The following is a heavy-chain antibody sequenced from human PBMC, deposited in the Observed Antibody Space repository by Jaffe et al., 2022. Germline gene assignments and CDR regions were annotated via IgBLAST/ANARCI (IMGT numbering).Heavy chain of an antibody. Sequence: EVQLVESGGGLVKPGGSLRLSCAASGFTFSSYSMNWVRQAPGKGLEWVSSISSSSSYIYYADSVKGRFTISRDNAKNSLYLQMNSLRAEDTAVYYCAREVVVGDYVYYYYMDVWGKGTTVTVSS. V-gene: IGHV3-21*01. CDR1: GFTFSSYS. D-gene: IGHD3-22*01. J-gene: IGHJ6*03. CDR2: ISSSSSYI. CDR3: AREVVVGDYVYYYYMDV.